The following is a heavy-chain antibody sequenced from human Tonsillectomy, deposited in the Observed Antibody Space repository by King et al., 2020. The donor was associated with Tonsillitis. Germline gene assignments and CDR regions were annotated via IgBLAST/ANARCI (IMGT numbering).Heavy chain of an antibody. D-gene: IGHD6-19*01. CDR2: VYSDGIT. CDR3: ASGVISVAGTIRDY. Sequence: VQLVESGGGLVQPGGSLRLSCAVSGFNVSRNYMSWVRQAPGKGLEWVSVVYSDGITHYADSVKGRFTISRHNSKNTLYLQMNSLRTEDTAVYFCASGVISVAGTIRDYWGQGTLVIVSS. J-gene: IGHJ4*02. CDR1: GFNVSRNY. V-gene: IGHV3-53*04.